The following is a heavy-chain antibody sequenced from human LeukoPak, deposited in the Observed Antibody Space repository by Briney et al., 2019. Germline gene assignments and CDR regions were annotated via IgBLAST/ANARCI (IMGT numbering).Heavy chain of an antibody. CDR2: INPSGGST. J-gene: IGHJ4*02. CDR1: GYTFTSYY. V-gene: IGHV1-46*01. CDR3: ARDWGTAMVIGWGFDY. D-gene: IGHD5-18*01. Sequence: ASVKVSCEASGYTFTSYYMHWVRQAPEQGLEWMGIINPSGGSTSYAQKFQGRVTMTRDTSTSTVYMELSSLRSEDTAVYYCARDWGTAMVIGWGFDYWGQGTLVTVSS.